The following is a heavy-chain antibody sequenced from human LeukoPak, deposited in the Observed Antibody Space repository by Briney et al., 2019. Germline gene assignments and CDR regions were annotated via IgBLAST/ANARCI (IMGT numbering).Heavy chain of an antibody. V-gene: IGHV3-30*04. D-gene: IGHD3-22*01. CDR2: ISYDGSNK. CDR1: GFTFSSYA. CDR3: AREDYDSSGYPRFDY. J-gene: IGHJ4*02. Sequence: GGSLRLSCAASGFTFSSYAMHWVRQAPGKGLEWVAVISYDGSNKYYADSVKGRFTISRDNSKNTLYLQMNSLRAEDTAVYYCAREDYDSSGYPRFDYWGQGTLVTVSS.